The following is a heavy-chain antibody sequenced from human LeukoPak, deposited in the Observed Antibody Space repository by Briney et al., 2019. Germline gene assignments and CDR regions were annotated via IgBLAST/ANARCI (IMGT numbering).Heavy chain of an antibody. Sequence: PGGSLRLSCAASGFTFSSYSMNWVRQAPGKGLEWVSSIDSSATYMYYVDSLKGRFTISRDNAKNSLYLQMNSLRPEDTAVYYCVRDSRERLEGNFDYWGQGTLVTVSS. CDR2: IDSSATYM. V-gene: IGHV3-21*01. CDR3: VRDSRERLEGNFDY. D-gene: IGHD3-10*01. J-gene: IGHJ4*02. CDR1: GFTFSSYS.